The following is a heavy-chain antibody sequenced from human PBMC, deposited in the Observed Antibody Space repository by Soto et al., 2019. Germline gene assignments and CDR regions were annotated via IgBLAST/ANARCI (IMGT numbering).Heavy chain of an antibody. V-gene: IGHV3-30*18. D-gene: IGHD2-2*01. CDR3: AKDFLSSFLGVRAAPEWFDP. Sequence: EGALRLSCAASGFTFRRYGMHWVRQAPGKGIEWVAVISYDGSNKYYADSVKGRFTISRDNSKNTLYLQMNSLRDEDTAVYYCAKDFLSSFLGVRAAPEWFDPRGQPSSVTVSA. J-gene: IGHJ5*02. CDR2: ISYDGSNK. CDR1: GFTFRRYG.